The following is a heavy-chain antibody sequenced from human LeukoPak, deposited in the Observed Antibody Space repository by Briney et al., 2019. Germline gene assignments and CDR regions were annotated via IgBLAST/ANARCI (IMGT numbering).Heavy chain of an antibody. CDR2: TYSGGSA. Sequence: GGSLRLSCAASGFTVNSKYMSWVRQAPGKGLEWLSVTYSGGSAYYADSVRGRFTISRDNSKNTLYLQMNSLRAEDTAVYYCAVGSYKGYWGQGTLVTVSS. J-gene: IGHJ4*02. V-gene: IGHV3-53*05. CDR1: GFTVNSKY. D-gene: IGHD1-26*01. CDR3: AVGSYKGY.